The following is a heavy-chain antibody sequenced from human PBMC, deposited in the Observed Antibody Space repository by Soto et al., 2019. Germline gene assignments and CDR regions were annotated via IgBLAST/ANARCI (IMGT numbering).Heavy chain of an antibody. D-gene: IGHD3-22*01. J-gene: IGHJ4*02. CDR2: ISGTGGST. CDR1: GVTFRSYA. V-gene: IGHV3-23*01. CDR3: AKGNKYYYDSSGYSFFDY. Sequence: GGSLRLSCAASGVTFRSYAMSWVRQAPGKGLDWVSSISGTGGSTYYADSVKGRFTISRDNSKNTLYLQMNSLLAEDTAVYYCAKGNKYYYDSSGYSFFDYWGQGTLVTVSS.